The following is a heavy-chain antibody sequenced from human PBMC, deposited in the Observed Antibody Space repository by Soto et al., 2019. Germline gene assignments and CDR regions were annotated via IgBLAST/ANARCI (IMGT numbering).Heavy chain of an antibody. V-gene: IGHV3-48*03. D-gene: IGHD2-2*01. J-gene: IGHJ6*02. CDR3: AAENGYCTSTTCALGYYYGMDV. CDR1: GFTFSSYE. Sequence: EVQLVESGGGLVQPGGSLRLSCAASGFTFSSYEMNWVRQAPGKGLEWVSYISSSGSTIYYADSVKGRFTISRDNAKNSLYLQMNSLRAEDTAVHFCAAENGYCTSTTCALGYYYGMDVWGQGTTVTVSS. CDR2: ISSSGSTI.